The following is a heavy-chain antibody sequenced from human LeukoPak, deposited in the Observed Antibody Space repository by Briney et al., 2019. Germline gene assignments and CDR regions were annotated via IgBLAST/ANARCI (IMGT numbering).Heavy chain of an antibody. CDR1: GYTLTELS. J-gene: IGHJ4*02. D-gene: IGHD6-19*01. CDR2: FDPEDGET. Sequence: ASVTVSFKVSGYTLTELSTHWVRQAPGKGLEWMGGFDPEDGETIYAQKFQGRVTMTEDTSTDTAYMELSSLRSEDTAVYYCATARTHPGKHSVADLYYWGQGTLVTVSS. V-gene: IGHV1-24*01. CDR3: ATARTHPGKHSVADLYY.